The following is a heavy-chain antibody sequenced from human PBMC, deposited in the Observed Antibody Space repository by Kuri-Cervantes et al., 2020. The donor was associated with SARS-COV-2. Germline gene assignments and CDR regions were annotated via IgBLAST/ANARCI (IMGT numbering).Heavy chain of an antibody. J-gene: IGHJ3*02. Sequence: GGSLRLSCAASGFTFSSYGMHWVRQAPGKGLEWVAVIWYDGSNKYYADSVKGRFTISRDNSKNTLYLQTNSLRAEDTAVYYCARGLAIFGVRNAFDIWGQGTMVTVSS. CDR2: IWYDGSNK. CDR1: GFTFSSYG. D-gene: IGHD3-3*01. V-gene: IGHV3-33*01. CDR3: ARGLAIFGVRNAFDI.